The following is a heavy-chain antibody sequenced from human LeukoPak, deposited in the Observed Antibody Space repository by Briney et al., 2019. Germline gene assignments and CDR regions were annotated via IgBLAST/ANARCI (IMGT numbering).Heavy chain of an antibody. CDR1: GYSLSSGYY. V-gene: IGHV4-38-2*01. Sequence: SGTLSLTCAVSGYSLSSGYYWGWSRQPPGKGLEWSGSIYHSGSTYYNPSLKSRVTISVDTSKNQFSLKLSSVTAADTAVYYCARGLTRYYYGMDVWGKGTTVTVSS. CDR3: ARGLTRYYYGMDV. D-gene: IGHD3-9*01. J-gene: IGHJ6*04. CDR2: IYHSGST.